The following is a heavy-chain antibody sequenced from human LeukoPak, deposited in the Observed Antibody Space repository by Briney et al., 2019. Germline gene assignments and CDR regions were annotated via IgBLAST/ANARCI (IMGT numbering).Heavy chain of an antibody. V-gene: IGHV3-48*01. CDR3: ARSNYYGSGSYNHIFDY. J-gene: IGHJ4*02. CDR1: GFTFSGFA. D-gene: IGHD3-10*01. Sequence: PGGTLRLSCAASGFTFSGFAMSWIRQAPGKGLEWVSYISSSSSTIYYADSVKGRFTISRDNAKNSLYLQMNSLRAEDTAVYYCARSNYYGSGSYNHIFDYWGQGTLVTVSS. CDR2: ISSSSSTI.